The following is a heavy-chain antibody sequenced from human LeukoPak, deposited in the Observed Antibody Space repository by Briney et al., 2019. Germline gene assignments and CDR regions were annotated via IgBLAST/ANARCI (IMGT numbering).Heavy chain of an antibody. J-gene: IGHJ4*02. CDR3: ARVLPGGAARTGYFDY. CDR1: GYTFTSYY. D-gene: IGHD6-6*01. Sequence: ASVKVSCKACGYTFTSYYMHWVRQAPGQGLEWMGIINPSGGSTSYAQKFQGRVTMTRDTSTSTVYMELSSLRSEDTAVYYCARVLPGGAARTGYFDYWGQGTLVTVSS. CDR2: INPSGGST. V-gene: IGHV1-46*01.